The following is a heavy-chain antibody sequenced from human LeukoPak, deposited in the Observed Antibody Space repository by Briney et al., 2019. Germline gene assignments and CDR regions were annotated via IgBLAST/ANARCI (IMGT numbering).Heavy chain of an antibody. D-gene: IGHD3-10*01. Sequence: GGSLRLSCAASGFTFSTYSMNWVRQAPGKGLEWVAVISYDGSNKYYADSVKGRFTISRDNSKNTLYLQMNSLRAEDTAVYYCAKLRLAYGSGSYYTLYYYYGMDVWGQGTTVTVSS. J-gene: IGHJ6*02. CDR1: GFTFSTYS. CDR3: AKLRLAYGSGSYYTLYYYYGMDV. V-gene: IGHV3-30*18. CDR2: ISYDGSNK.